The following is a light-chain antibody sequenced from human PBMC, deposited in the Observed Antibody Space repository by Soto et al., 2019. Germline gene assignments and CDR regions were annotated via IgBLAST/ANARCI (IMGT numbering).Light chain of an antibody. CDR2: KAS. J-gene: IGKJ1*01. V-gene: IGKV1-5*03. Sequence: DIQMTQSPSTLSASVGDRVTITCRASQSIGEWLAWYQQKPGKAPKLLIYKASTLESGVPSRFRGSGSGTDFALIITSLRPDDFATYYCHQYNSYSPEWTFGQGTKVDIK. CDR3: HQYNSYSPEWT. CDR1: QSIGEW.